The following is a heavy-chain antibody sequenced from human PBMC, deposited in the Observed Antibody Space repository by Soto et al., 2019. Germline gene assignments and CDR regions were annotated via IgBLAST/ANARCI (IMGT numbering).Heavy chain of an antibody. D-gene: IGHD6-13*01. V-gene: IGHV3-30*03. CDR1: GFTFSSYG. CDR3: ARKGYGGRWSLDY. CDR2: ISYDGNRK. Sequence: QVQLVESGGGVVQPGRSLRLSCAASGFTFSSYGMHWARQAPGEGLEWVAVISYDGNRKYYADCVKGRFTISRDFSKNTVDLHMSSLRVEDTAVYCCARKGYGGRWSLDYWGQGILVTVSS. J-gene: IGHJ4*02.